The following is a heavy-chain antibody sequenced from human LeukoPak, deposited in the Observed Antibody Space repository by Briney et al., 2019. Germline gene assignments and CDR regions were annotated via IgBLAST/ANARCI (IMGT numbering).Heavy chain of an antibody. CDR2: FSGSGGST. CDR1: GSTFSNYA. V-gene: IGHV3-23*01. D-gene: IGHD4-23*01. Sequence: GGSLRLSCAASGSTFSNYAMSWVRQAPGKGLEWVSAFSGSGGSTYYADSVKGRFTISRDNSKNTLYLQMNSLRAGDTAVYYCAKESGYSDGFDIWGQGTMVTVSS. J-gene: IGHJ3*02. CDR3: AKESGYSDGFDI.